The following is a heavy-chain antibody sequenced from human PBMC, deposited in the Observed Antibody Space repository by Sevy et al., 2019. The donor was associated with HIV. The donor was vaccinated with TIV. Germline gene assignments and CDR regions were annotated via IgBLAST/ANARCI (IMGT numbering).Heavy chain of an antibody. V-gene: IGHV3-7*01. Sequence: GGSLRLSCAASGFTFSSYWMTWVRQAPGKGLEWVANMRQDGSEKYYVDSVKGRFTISRDNAKNSLYLQMNSLRAEDTAVYYCARGIYGSGGRLGLGYWGQGPLVTVSS. J-gene: IGHJ4*02. D-gene: IGHD3-10*01. CDR2: MRQDGSEK. CDR3: ARGIYGSGGRLGLGY. CDR1: GFTFSSYW.